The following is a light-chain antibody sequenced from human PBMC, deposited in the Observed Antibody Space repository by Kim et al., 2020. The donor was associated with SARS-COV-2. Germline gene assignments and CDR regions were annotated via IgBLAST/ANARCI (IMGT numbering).Light chain of an antibody. CDR3: QHYIRFPYT. CDR1: QIVDTY. CDR2: QAS. J-gene: IGKJ2*01. Sequence: DIQMTQSPSTLSASVGDRVTITCRASQIVDTYLAWYQQKPGKAPNLLIYQASNLQIGLPSRFSGSGSGAEFTLTISSLQPDDFATYYCQHYIRFPYTFGQGTKLEI. V-gene: IGKV1-5*03.